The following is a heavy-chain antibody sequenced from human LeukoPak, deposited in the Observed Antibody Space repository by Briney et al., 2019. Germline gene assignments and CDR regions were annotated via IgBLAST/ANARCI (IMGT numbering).Heavy chain of an antibody. CDR3: ARQWNNDY. Sequence: SETLSLTCAVYGGSFSGYYWSWIRQPPGKGLEWIGEINHSGSTNYNPSLKSRVTISVDTSKNQFSLKLSSVTAADTAVYYCARQWNNDYWGQGTLVTVSS. CDR1: GGSFSGYY. V-gene: IGHV4-34*01. D-gene: IGHD6-19*01. J-gene: IGHJ4*02. CDR2: INHSGST.